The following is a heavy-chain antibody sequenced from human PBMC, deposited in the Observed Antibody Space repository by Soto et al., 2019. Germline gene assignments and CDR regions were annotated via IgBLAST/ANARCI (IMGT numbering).Heavy chain of an antibody. J-gene: IGHJ2*01. CDR3: ARAPVMYSSSWYVIWYFDL. D-gene: IGHD6-13*01. Sequence: QVQLQESGPGLVKPSETLSLTCTVSGGSISSYYWSWIRQPPGKGLEWIGYIYYIGITNYNPSLKSRVTISVDTSKNQFSLKLSSVTAADTAVYYCARAPVMYSSSWYVIWYFDLWGRGTLVTVSS. V-gene: IGHV4-59*01. CDR1: GGSISSYY. CDR2: IYYIGIT.